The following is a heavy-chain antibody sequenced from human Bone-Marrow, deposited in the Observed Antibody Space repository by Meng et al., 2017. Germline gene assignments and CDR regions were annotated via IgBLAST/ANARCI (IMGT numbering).Heavy chain of an antibody. V-gene: IGHV7-4-1*02. Sequence: ASVKVSCKASGYTFTSYAMNWVRQAPGQGLEWMGWINTNTGNPTYAQGFTGRFVFSLDTSVSTAYLQISSLKAEDTAVYYCARVSPDSSGYYYYYYGMDVWGQGTTVTVSS. J-gene: IGHJ6*02. CDR3: ARVSPDSSGYYYYYYGMDV. CDR2: INTNTGNP. CDR1: GYTFTSYA. D-gene: IGHD3-22*01.